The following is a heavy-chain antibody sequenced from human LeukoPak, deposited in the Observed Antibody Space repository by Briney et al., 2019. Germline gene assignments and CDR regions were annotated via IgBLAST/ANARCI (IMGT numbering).Heavy chain of an antibody. CDR1: GYSFTSYW. CDR2: IYPGDSDT. V-gene: IGHV5-51*01. Sequence: GESLKISCKGSGYSFTSYWIGWVRQMPGKGLEWMGIIYPGDSDTRYSPSFQGQVTISADKSISTAYLQWSSLKASDTAMYYCARSLRYCSSTSCYNNWLDPWGQGTLVTVSS. CDR3: ARSLRYCSSTSCYNNWLDP. J-gene: IGHJ5*02. D-gene: IGHD2-2*01.